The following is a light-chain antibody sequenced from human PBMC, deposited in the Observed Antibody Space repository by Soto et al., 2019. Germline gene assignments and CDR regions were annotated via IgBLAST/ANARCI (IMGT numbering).Light chain of an antibody. J-gene: IGLJ1*01. CDR3: RSYTSSNTLV. CDR1: SSDIGGYNY. CDR2: EVT. V-gene: IGLV2-14*01. Sequence: QSVLTQPASVSGSPGQSITMSCTGGSSDIGGYNYVSWFQQHPGKVPKLMIYEVTNRPSGVSNRFSGSKSGSTASLTISGLQAEDEADYYCRSYTSSNTLVFGTGTKLTVL.